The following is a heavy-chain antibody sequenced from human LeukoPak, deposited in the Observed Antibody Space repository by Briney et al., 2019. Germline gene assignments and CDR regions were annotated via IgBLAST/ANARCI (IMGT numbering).Heavy chain of an antibody. CDR1: GFTFSSYA. J-gene: IGHJ4*02. CDR2: ISGSGGST. V-gene: IGHV3-23*01. D-gene: IGHD5-12*01. CDR3: AKKIRGYSAYDNLDY. Sequence: GGSLRLSCAASGFTFSSYAMSWVRQAPGKGLEWVSAISGSGGSTYYADSVKGRFTISRDNSKNTPYMQMNSLKAEDTAVYYCAKKIRGYSAYDNLDYWGQGTLVTVSS.